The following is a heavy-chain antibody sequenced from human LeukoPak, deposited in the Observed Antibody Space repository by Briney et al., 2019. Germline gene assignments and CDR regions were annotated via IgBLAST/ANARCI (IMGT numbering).Heavy chain of an antibody. J-gene: IGHJ6*03. CDR1: GGTFSSYA. V-gene: IGHV1-69*05. CDR3: ARSRSPYYYMDV. CDR2: IIPIFGTA. Sequence: GASVKVSCKASGGTFSSYAISWVRQAPGQGLEWMGGIIPIFGTANYAQKFQGRVTITTDESTSTAYMELSSLRSEDTAVYYCARSRSPYYYMDVWGKGTTVTVSS. D-gene: IGHD5-24*01.